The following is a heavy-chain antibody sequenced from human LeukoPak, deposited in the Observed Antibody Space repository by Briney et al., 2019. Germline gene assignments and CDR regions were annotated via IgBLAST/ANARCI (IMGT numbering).Heavy chain of an antibody. D-gene: IGHD2-15*01. Sequence: TGGSLRLSCAASGFAFSSYSMNWVRQVPGKGLEWVSYISSSSSTIYYADSVKGRFTISRDNAKNSLYLQMNSLRAEDTAVYYCARDGYCSGSSCYSTTDYWGRGTLVTVSS. CDR2: ISSSSSTI. CDR1: GFAFSSYS. J-gene: IGHJ4*02. V-gene: IGHV3-48*04. CDR3: ARDGYCSGSSCYSTTDY.